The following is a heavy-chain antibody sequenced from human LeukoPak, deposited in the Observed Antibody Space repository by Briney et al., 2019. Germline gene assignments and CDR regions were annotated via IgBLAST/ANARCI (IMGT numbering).Heavy chain of an antibody. CDR1: GYTFTSYD. Sequence: ASVKVSCKASGYTFTSYDINWVRQATGQGLEWMGWMNPNSGNTGYAQKFRGRVTMTRDTSTSTVYMELSSLRSEDTAVYYCARADYCSGGSCQISLYWGQGTLVTVSS. CDR2: MNPNSGNT. J-gene: IGHJ4*02. D-gene: IGHD2-15*01. V-gene: IGHV1-8*01. CDR3: ARADYCSGGSCQISLY.